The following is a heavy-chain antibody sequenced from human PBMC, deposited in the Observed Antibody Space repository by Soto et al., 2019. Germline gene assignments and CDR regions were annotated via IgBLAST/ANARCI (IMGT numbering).Heavy chain of an antibody. Sequence: ASVKVSCKASGYTFTSYGISWVRQAPGQGLEWMGWISAYNGNTNYAQKLQGRVTMTTDTSTSTAYMELSSLRSEDSAVYYCARGPSGSDNYYMDVWGKGTTVTVSS. V-gene: IGHV1-18*01. CDR1: GYTFTSYG. J-gene: IGHJ6*03. CDR3: ARGPSGSDNYYMDV. CDR2: ISAYNGNT. D-gene: IGHD2-21*02.